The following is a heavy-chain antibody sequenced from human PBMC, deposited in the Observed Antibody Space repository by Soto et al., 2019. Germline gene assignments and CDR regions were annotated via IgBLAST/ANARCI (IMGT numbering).Heavy chain of an antibody. CDR3: ARVRENYFDS. Sequence: QMQLQESGPGLVSPSQTLSLTCTVSGGSISSDGDYYRWSWIRQHPGKGLELIGYIYDSGSPYYHPSLDGRVTVSGDTSKNQFSLKLSSLTAADTAVYYCARVRENYFDSWGQGILVTVSS. CDR2: IYDSGSP. J-gene: IGHJ4*02. V-gene: IGHV4-31*03. CDR1: GGSISSDGDYYR.